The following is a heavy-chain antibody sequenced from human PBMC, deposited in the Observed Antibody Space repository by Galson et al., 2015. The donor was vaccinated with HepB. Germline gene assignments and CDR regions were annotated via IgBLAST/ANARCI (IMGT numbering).Heavy chain of an antibody. V-gene: IGHV3-23*01. Sequence: SLRLSCAASGFTFSSYAMSWVRQAPGKGLEWVSAISGSGGSTYYADSVKGRFTISRDNSKNTLYLQMNSLRAEDTAVYYCAKDLFPFWQEPGPFDYWGQGTLVTVSS. CDR2: ISGSGGST. CDR3: AKDLFPFWQEPGPFDY. CDR1: GFTFSSYA. J-gene: IGHJ4*02. D-gene: IGHD1-14*01.